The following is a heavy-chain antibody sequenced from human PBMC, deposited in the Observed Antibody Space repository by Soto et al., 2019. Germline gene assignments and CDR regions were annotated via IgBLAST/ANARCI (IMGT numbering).Heavy chain of an antibody. CDR1: GFTVRSNY. CDR2: IYSGGST. V-gene: IGHV3-66*01. D-gene: IGHD6-19*01. CDR3: ARDSSSGWYHDY. Sequence: EVQLVESGGGLVQPGGSLRLSCAASGFTVRSNYMSWVRQAPGKGLEWVSVIYSGGSTSYADSVKGRFTISRDTSKNTLYLQMNSLRVEDTAVYYCARDSSSGWYHDYWGQGTLVTVS. J-gene: IGHJ4*02.